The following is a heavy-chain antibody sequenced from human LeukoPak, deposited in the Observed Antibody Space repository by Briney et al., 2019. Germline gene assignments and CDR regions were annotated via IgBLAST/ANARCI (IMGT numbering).Heavy chain of an antibody. CDR2: IYYSGST. V-gene: IGHV4-59*01. J-gene: IGHJ3*02. Sequence: PSETLSLTCTVSGGSINNYYWSWIQQPPGRGLEWIGYIYYSGSTNYNPSLKSRVTISVDTSKKQFSLNLSSVTAADTAVYYCAREITPWPTPRTAHPDDAFGMWGQGTMVTVSS. D-gene: IGHD2-8*02. CDR3: AREITPWPTPRTAHPDDAFGM. CDR1: GGSINNYY.